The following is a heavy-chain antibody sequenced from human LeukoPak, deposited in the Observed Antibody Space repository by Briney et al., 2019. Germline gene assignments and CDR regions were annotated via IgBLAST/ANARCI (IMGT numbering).Heavy chain of an antibody. D-gene: IGHD3-22*01. V-gene: IGHV5-51*01. CDR1: GYSINNYW. CDR2: IYPADSDI. Sequence: ESLKISCKGSGYSINNYWIAWVRQMPGKGLERMGIIYPADSDIRYSPSFQGQVTISADKSISTAYLQWSSLKASDTAMYYCAVHSSGLLWGQGTLVTVSS. CDR3: AVHSSGLL. J-gene: IGHJ4*02.